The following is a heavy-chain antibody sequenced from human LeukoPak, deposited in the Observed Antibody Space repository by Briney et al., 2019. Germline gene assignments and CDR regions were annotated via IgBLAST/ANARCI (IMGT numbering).Heavy chain of an antibody. J-gene: IGHJ5*02. Sequence: PGGSLRLSCAASGFTFSSYSMNWVRQAPGKGLEWVSSISSSSSYIYYADSEKGRFTISRDNAKNSLFLQMNSLRAEDTAVYYCARASIKDYYDSSGYFGSTSELGSWGQGTLVTVSS. CDR2: ISSSSSYI. D-gene: IGHD3-22*01. CDR3: ARASIKDYYDSSGYFGSTSELGS. CDR1: GFTFSSYS. V-gene: IGHV3-21*01.